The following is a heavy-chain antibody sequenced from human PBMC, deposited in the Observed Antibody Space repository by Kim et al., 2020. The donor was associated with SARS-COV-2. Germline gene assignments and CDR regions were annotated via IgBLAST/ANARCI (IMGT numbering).Heavy chain of an antibody. V-gene: IGHV1-18*01. CDR3: ARDPILVYSSGPPAYFQH. Sequence: ASVKVSCKASGYTFTSYGISWVRQAPGQGLEWMGWISAYNGNTNYAQKLQGRVTMTTDTSTSTAYMELRSLRSDDTAVYYCARDPILVYSSGPPAYFQHWGQGTLVTVSS. J-gene: IGHJ1*01. CDR1: GYTFTSYG. D-gene: IGHD6-19*01. CDR2: ISAYNGNT.